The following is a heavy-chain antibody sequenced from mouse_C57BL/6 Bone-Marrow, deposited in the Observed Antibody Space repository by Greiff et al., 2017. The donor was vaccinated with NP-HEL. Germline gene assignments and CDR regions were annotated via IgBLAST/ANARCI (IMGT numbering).Heavy chain of an antibody. D-gene: IGHD2-1*01. CDR3: AGGNYEGDY. CDR1: GYSFTGYY. Sequence: VQLQQSGPELVKPGASVKISCKASGYSFTGYYMNWVKQSPEKSLEWIGEINPSTGGTTYNQKFKAKATLTVDKSSSTAYMQLKSLTSEDSAVYYCAGGNYEGDYWGQGTTLTVSS. J-gene: IGHJ2*01. V-gene: IGHV1-42*01. CDR2: INPSTGGT.